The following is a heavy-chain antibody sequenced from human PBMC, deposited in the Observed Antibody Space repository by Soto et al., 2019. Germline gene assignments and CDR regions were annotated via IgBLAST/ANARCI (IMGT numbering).Heavy chain of an antibody. D-gene: IGHD1-26*01. CDR3: ARDFYTGILGVGATDS. Sequence: GGSLRLSCEASGFTFSNYGMHWVRQAPGKGLEWVAVIWHDGGKKYYADSVKGRFTSSRDNSKNTLYLQMNSLRVEDTAVYYCARDFYTGILGVGATDSWGQGTLVTVSS. CDR2: IWHDGGKK. J-gene: IGHJ5*02. CDR1: GFTFSNYG. V-gene: IGHV3-33*01.